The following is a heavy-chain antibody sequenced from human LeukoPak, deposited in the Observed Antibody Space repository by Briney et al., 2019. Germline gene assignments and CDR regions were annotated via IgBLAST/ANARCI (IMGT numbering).Heavy chain of an antibody. CDR2: INPSGGST. CDR3: AREEGRGFGTIVVVSAFDI. J-gene: IGHJ3*02. V-gene: IGHV1-46*01. Sequence: ASVKVSCKASGYTFTSYYMQWVRQAPGQGLEWMGKINPSGGSTSYAQKFQGRVTMTRDTSTSTVYMELSSLRSEDTAVYYCAREEGRGFGTIVVVSAFDIWGQGTMVTVSS. D-gene: IGHD3-22*01. CDR1: GYTFTSYY.